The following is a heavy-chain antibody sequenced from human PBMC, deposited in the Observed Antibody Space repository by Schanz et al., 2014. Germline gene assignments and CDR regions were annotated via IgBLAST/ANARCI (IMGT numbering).Heavy chain of an antibody. CDR2: IWYDENNK. Sequence: QVQLVESGGGVVQFGRSLRLSCVASGFTFSSYGMHWVRQAPGKWLEWVAVIWYDENNKYYADSVKGRFTMSRDNSKTTLYRQMNTLRAEDTAVYYCARANYRRKINFDYWGQGTLVTVSS. D-gene: IGHD3-10*01. J-gene: IGHJ4*02. CDR3: ARANYRRKINFDY. V-gene: IGHV3-33*01. CDR1: GFTFSSYG.